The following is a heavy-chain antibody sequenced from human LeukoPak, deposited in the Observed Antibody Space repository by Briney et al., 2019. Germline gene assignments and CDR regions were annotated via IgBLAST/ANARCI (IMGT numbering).Heavy chain of an antibody. V-gene: IGHV4-39*07. Sequence: SETLSLTCTVSGGSISSSSYYWGWIRQPPGKGLEWIGSIYYSGSTYYNPSLKSRVTISVDTSKNQFSLKLSSVTAADTAVYYCARSGNFPRDWGQGTLVTVSS. J-gene: IGHJ4*02. CDR1: GGSISSSSYY. CDR2: IYYSGST. D-gene: IGHD3-10*01. CDR3: ARSGNFPRD.